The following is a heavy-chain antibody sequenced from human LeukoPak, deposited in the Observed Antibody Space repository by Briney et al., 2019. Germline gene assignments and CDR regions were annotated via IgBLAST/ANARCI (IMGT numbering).Heavy chain of an antibody. V-gene: IGHV6-1*01. CDR2: TYYRSKWYN. CDR3: AREGSYCGGDCYSVLYYYYGMDV. CDR1: GDSVSSNSAA. D-gene: IGHD2-21*02. J-gene: IGHJ6*02. Sequence: SQTLSLTCAISGDSVSSNSAAWNWIRQSPSRGLEWLGRTYYRSKWYNDYAVSVKSRITINSDTSKNQFSLQLNSVTPEDTAVYYCAREGSYCGGDCYSVLYYYYGMDVWGQGTTVTVSS.